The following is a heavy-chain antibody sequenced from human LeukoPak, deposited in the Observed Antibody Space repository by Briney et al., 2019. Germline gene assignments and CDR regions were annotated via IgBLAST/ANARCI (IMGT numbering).Heavy chain of an antibody. V-gene: IGHV3-23*01. CDR3: AKHGYCSGISCFFDF. CDR1: GFTFGSYA. J-gene: IGHJ4*02. Sequence: TGGSLRLSCAASGFTFGSYAMSWVRQAPGKGLEWVSGISGSGPYTFYTDSVKGRFTISRDSSKNTLYLQMNSLRAEDTALYYCAKHGYCSGISCFFDFWGQGTLVTVSS. CDR2: ISGSGPYT. D-gene: IGHD2-2*03.